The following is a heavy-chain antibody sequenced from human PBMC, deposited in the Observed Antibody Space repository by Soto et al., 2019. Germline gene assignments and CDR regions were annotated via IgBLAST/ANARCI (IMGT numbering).Heavy chain of an antibody. D-gene: IGHD6-13*01. CDR2: INPSGGST. J-gene: IGHJ6*02. V-gene: IGHV1-46*01. CDR3: ARDQQQLVLWYYYYGMDV. CDR1: GYTFTSYY. Sequence: GASVKVSCKASGYTFTSYYMHWVRQAPGQGLEWMGIINPSGGSTSYAQKFQGRVTMTRDTSTSTVYMELSSLRSEDTAVYYCARDQQQLVLWYYYYGMDVWGQGTTVTVSS.